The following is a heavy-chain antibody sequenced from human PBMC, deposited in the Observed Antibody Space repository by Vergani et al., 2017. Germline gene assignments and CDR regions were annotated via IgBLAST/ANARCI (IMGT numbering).Heavy chain of an antibody. D-gene: IGHD6-13*01. Sequence: QVQLVQSGAEVKKPGSSVKVSCKASGGTLSSYAISWVRQAPGQGLEWMGGIIPIFGTANYAQKFQGRVTITAEESTSTAYMELSSLRAEDTAVSYCAGGLAAAGCFDPWGQGTLVTVSS. CDR1: GGTLSSYA. V-gene: IGHV1-69*12. CDR3: AGGLAAAGCFDP. CDR2: IIPIFGTA. J-gene: IGHJ5*02.